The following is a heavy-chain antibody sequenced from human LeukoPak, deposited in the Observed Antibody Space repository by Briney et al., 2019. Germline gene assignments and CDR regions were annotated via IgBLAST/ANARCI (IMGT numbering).Heavy chain of an antibody. CDR3: ARDAEYLKDGFWFDAFDM. CDR2: IKKDGSRK. D-gene: IGHD3/OR15-3a*01. CDR1: GFDFNKYW. Sequence: GGSLRLSCVASGFDFNKYWMTWVRQAPGKGLEWVANIKKDGSRKSYVDSVEGRFTISRDNAQKSLYLQMNSLRTEDTAVYYCARDAEYLKDGFWFDAFDMWGPGTRVTVSS. V-gene: IGHV3-7*01. J-gene: IGHJ3*02.